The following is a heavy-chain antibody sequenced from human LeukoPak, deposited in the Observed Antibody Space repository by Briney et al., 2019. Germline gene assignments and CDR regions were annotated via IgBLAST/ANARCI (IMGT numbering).Heavy chain of an antibody. V-gene: IGHV3-21*01. CDR1: GFTFSSYS. J-gene: IGHJ4*02. Sequence: GGSLRLSCAASGFTFSSYSMNWVRQAPGKGLEWVSSISSSSSYIYYADSVKGRFTISRDNAKNSLYLQMNSLRAEDTAVYYCARDYDSSGPLDYWGQGTLVTVSS. CDR2: ISSSSSYI. CDR3: ARDYDSSGPLDY. D-gene: IGHD3-22*01.